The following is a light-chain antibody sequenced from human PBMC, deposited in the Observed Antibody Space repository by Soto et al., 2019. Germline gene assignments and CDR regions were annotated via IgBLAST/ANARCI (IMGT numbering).Light chain of an antibody. CDR3: QQYNNWPVT. J-gene: IGKJ3*01. CDR1: HTISSSY. V-gene: IGKV3-20*01. CDR2: AIS. Sequence: EIVLTQSPGTLSLSPGERATLSCRASHTISSSYLAWYQQKPGQAPRLLMYAISSRATGIPDRFRGSGSGTDFTLTITRLEPEDFAVYYCQQYNNWPVTFGPGTKVDIK.